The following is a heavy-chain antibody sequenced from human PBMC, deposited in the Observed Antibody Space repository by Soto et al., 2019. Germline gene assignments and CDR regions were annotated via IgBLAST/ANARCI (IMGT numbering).Heavy chain of an antibody. D-gene: IGHD1-20*01. CDR3: ARPSRITGTAMGTTEFDY. CDR2: IYPGDSDT. Sequence: GESLKISCKGSGYSFTSYWIGWVRQMPGKGLEWMGIIYPGDSDTRYSPSFQGQVTISADKSISTAYLQWSSLKASDTAMYYCARPSRITGTAMGTTEFDYWGQGTLVTVSS. CDR1: GYSFTSYW. J-gene: IGHJ4*02. V-gene: IGHV5-51*01.